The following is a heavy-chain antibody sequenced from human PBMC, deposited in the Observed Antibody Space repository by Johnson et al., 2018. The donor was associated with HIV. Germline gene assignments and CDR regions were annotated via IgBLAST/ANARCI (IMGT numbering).Heavy chain of an antibody. CDR1: GFIFNNYA. D-gene: IGHD4-17*01. CDR3: AREVDYAVNTQHLDAFDI. Sequence: VQLVESGGGLVQPGGSLRLSCVASGFIFNNYAMHWVRQAPGRRLQYVSAISSNGGSTYYASFAKGRFTISRDNSKNTLYLQMNSLRAEDTAVYYCAREVDYAVNTQHLDAFDIWGQGTMVTVSS. V-gene: IGHV3-64*01. J-gene: IGHJ3*02. CDR2: ISSNGGST.